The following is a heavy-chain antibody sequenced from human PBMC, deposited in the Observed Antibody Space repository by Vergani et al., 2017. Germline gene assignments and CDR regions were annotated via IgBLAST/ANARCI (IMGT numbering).Heavy chain of an antibody. V-gene: IGHV4-59*01. Sequence: QVQLQESGPGLVKPSETLPLTCTVSGGSLSSYSWSCIRHPPGKGLEWIGYIYYSGSTNYNPSLKSRVTISVDTSKHQFSLKLSSVTAADTAVYYSARELELRAFDIWGQGTMVTVSS. CDR1: GGSLSSYS. D-gene: IGHD1-26*01. J-gene: IGHJ3*02. CDR3: ARELELRAFDI. CDR2: IYYSGST.